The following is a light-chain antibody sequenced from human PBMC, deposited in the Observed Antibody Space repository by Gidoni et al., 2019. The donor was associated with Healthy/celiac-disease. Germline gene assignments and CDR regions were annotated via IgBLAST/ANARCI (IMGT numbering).Light chain of an antibody. CDR1: QSVSSN. CDR2: GAS. J-gene: IGKJ2*01. CDR3: QQYNNWTPYT. V-gene: IGKV3-15*01. Sequence: EIVITQSPATLSVSPGERATLSCRASQSVSSNLAWYQQKPGQAPRLLIYGASTRATGIPARFSGSGSGTELTLTISSLQSEDFAVYYCQQYNNWTPYTFGQGTKLEIK.